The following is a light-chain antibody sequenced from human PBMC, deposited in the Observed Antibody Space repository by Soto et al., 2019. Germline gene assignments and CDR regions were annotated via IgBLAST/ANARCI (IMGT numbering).Light chain of an antibody. Sequence: GDRVTITCRASQSLSSYLNWYQQKPGKAPKLLIYAASSLQSGVPSRFSGSGSGTDFTLTISSLQPEDFATYYCQQSYRTPYAFGQGTKLEIK. CDR1: QSLSSY. V-gene: IGKV1-39*01. CDR2: AAS. CDR3: QQSYRTPYA. J-gene: IGKJ2*01.